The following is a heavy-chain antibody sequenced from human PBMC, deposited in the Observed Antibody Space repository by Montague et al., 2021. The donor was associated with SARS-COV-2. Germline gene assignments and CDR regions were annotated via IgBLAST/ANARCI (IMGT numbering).Heavy chain of an antibody. Sequence: SETLSPTCTVSGGSISSSSYYWGWIRPPPGKGLEWIGSIYYSGSTYYXPSLKSRVTISVDTSKNQFSLKLSSVTAADTAVYYCARVGRQQLVRLSGMDVWGQGTTVTVSS. CDR1: GGSISSSSYY. D-gene: IGHD6-13*01. V-gene: IGHV4-39*07. J-gene: IGHJ6*02. CDR2: IYYSGST. CDR3: ARVGRQQLVRLSGMDV.